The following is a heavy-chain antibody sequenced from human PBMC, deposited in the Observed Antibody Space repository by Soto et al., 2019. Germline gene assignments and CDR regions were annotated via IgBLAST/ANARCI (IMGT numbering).Heavy chain of an antibody. CDR1: GGTFSSYT. D-gene: IGHD1-1*01. CDR3: ARGGWKWGWFDP. CDR2: IIPILGIA. V-gene: IGHV1-69*02. J-gene: IGHJ5*02. Sequence: QVQLVQSGAEVKKPGSSVKVSCKASGGTFSSYTISWVRQAPGQGLEWMGRIIPILGIANYAQKFQGRVTMNADKSTSKAYMELSSVRSEDTGVYYGARGGWKWGWFDPWGQGTLVTVSS.